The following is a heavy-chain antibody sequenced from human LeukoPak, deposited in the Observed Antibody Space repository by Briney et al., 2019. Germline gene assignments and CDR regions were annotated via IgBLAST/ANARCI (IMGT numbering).Heavy chain of an antibody. CDR3: ARDLASSVGTFDI. CDR1: GGSFSGYY. V-gene: IGHV4-34*01. J-gene: IGHJ3*02. Sequence: PSETLSLTCAVYGGSFSGYYWSWIRQPPGKGLEWIGEINHSGSTNYNPSLKSRVTISVDTSKNQFSLKLGSVTAADTAVYYCARDLASSVGTFDIWGQGTMVTVSS. D-gene: IGHD1-26*01. CDR2: INHSGST.